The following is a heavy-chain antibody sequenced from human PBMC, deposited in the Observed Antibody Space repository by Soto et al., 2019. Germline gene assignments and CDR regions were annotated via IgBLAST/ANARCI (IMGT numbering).Heavy chain of an antibody. CDR2: ISPGSRYP. V-gene: IGHV3-11*06. J-gene: IGHJ5*02. CDR3: VRGGGGGLFDP. Sequence: PGGSLRLSCGGSGFTFGDSYISWSRQAPGKGLEWLSYISPGSRYPAYADSVKGRFTISRDNAKRSLYLQMMSLTAEDTAIYYCVRGGGGGLFDPWGQGTMVTVSS. D-gene: IGHD2-15*01. CDR1: GFTFGDSY.